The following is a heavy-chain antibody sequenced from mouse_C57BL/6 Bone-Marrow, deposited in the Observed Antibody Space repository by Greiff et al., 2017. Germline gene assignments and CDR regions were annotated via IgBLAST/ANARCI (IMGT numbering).Heavy chain of an antibody. V-gene: IGHV7-3*01. J-gene: IGHJ4*01. CDR2: ISNTANGYTT. Sequence: EVKLMEPGGGLVQPGGSLSLSCAASGFTFTDYYMSWVRQPPGKALEWLGFISNTANGYTTEYSASVKGRFTISRDNSQSILYLQMNALRAEDSAIYYCASYSYYYAMDYWGQGTSVTVSA. CDR1: GFTFTDYY. CDR3: ASYSYYYAMDY.